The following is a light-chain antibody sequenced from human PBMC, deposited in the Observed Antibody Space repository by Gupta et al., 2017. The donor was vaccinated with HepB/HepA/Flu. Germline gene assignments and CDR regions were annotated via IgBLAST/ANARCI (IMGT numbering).Light chain of an antibody. CDR3: AAWDDSLNVGV. Sequence: QSVLTQPPSVSETPGQRVIVSCYGGASNIANNGVSWYRQLPGTAPKLRIFNNSQRPSGVPDRISGSKAGTSASLAISGLQAEDEADDYCAAWDDSLNVGVFGGGTKLTVL. V-gene: IGLV1-44*01. CDR2: NNS. CDR1: ASNIANNG. J-gene: IGLJ2*01.